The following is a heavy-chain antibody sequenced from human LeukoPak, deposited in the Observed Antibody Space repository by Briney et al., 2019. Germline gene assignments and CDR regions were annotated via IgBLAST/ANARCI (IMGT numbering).Heavy chain of an antibody. J-gene: IGHJ4*02. Sequence: PGGSLRLSCAASGFFFTNYAMRWVRQAPGEGVECVSAISPSGSTTQPADSVQGRSTISRDNSKNTVSLQMSSLRVEDTAVYYCAKCVGSFYQFDYWGPGILVTVSS. V-gene: IGHV3-23*01. CDR3: AKCVGSFYQFDY. CDR2: ISPSGSTT. CDR1: GFFFTNYA. D-gene: IGHD1-26*01.